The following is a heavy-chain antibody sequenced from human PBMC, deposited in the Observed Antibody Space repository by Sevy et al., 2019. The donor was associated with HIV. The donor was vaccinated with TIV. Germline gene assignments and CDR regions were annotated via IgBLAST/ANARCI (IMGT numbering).Heavy chain of an antibody. D-gene: IGHD5-18*01. Sequence: GGSLRLSCAASGFTFSSYSMNWVRQAPGEGLEWVSSISSSSSYIYYADSVKGRFTISRDNAKNSLYLQMNSLRAEDTAVYYCASGDPDTAMVLGDYFDYWGQGTLVTVSS. CDR2: ISSSSSYI. V-gene: IGHV3-21*01. CDR1: GFTFSSYS. J-gene: IGHJ4*02. CDR3: ASGDPDTAMVLGDYFDY.